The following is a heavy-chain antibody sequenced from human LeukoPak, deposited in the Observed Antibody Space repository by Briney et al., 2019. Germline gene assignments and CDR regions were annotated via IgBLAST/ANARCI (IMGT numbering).Heavy chain of an antibody. V-gene: IGHV3-74*01. CDR2: ISDDGSYT. D-gene: IGHD2-21*01. CDR3: ASFGISWRSSY. Sequence: GGSLRLSCAASGFSFSSHWVHWVRQAPGKGLVWVSRISDDGSYTSNVDSVKGRFAISRDNVNNMLYLHMNSLRAEDTAVYYCASFGISWRSSYWGQGTLVTASS. J-gene: IGHJ4*02. CDR1: GFSFSSHW.